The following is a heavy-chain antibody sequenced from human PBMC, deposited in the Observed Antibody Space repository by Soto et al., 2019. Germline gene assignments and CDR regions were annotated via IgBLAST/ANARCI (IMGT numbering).Heavy chain of an antibody. D-gene: IGHD3-3*01. Sequence: EVQLLESGGGLVQPGGSLRLSCAASGFTFSAYAMSWVRQAPGKGLDWVSAISGTSPSTYYADSVQGRFSISTDSSRKKLFLQMNTLRAEDTAVYFCATRIFGVEYWGQGTLVTVSS. CDR2: ISGTSPST. CDR3: ATRIFGVEY. V-gene: IGHV3-23*01. CDR1: GFTFSAYA. J-gene: IGHJ4*02.